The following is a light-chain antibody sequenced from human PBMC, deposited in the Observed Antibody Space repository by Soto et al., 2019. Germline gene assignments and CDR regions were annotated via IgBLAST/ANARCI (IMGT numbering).Light chain of an antibody. CDR2: GAS. J-gene: IGKJ1*01. V-gene: IGKV3D-15*01. Sequence: EIVMTQSPATLAGSPGETVTLSCRASQSLSGNLAWYQQKPGQAPRLLIYGASSRATGIPDRFSGSGSGTDFTLTISSLQPDDFATYYCQRYDSFRTFGQGTKVDI. CDR3: QRYDSFRT. CDR1: QSLSGN.